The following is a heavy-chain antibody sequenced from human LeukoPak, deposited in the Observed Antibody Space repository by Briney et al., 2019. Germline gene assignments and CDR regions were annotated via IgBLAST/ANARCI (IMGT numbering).Heavy chain of an antibody. V-gene: IGHV4-61*02. Sequence: PSETLSLTCTVSGGSISSGSYYWSWIRQPAGKGLEWIGRIYTSGSTNYNPSLKSRGTISVDTSKNQFSLKLSSVTAADTAVYYCARDSAYCGGDCYGPDGVGFDYWGQGTLVTVSS. CDR1: GGSISSGSYY. CDR2: IYTSGST. J-gene: IGHJ4*02. CDR3: ARDSAYCGGDCYGPDGVGFDY. D-gene: IGHD2-21*01.